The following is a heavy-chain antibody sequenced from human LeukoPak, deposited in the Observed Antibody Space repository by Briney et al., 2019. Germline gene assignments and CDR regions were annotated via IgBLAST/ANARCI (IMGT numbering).Heavy chain of an antibody. J-gene: IGHJ4*02. CDR2: IYRSGSA. D-gene: IGHD3-22*01. CDR3: ARDHGYDSNAYYHDYFDY. V-gene: IGHV4-38-2*02. CDR1: GFSVNSVYY. Sequence: PSETLSLTCTVSGFSVNSVYYWGWIRQPPGKGLEWIGSIYRSGSAYYNPSLKTRVTISVDTSSNQFSLKLSSVTAADTAVYYCARDHGYDSNAYYHDYFDYWGQGTLVTVSS.